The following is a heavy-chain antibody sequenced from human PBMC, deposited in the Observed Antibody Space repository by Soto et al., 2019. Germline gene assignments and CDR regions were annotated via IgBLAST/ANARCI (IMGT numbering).Heavy chain of an antibody. Sequence: QAGGSLRLSCAASGFTFSSYAMSWVRQAPGKGLEWVSAISGSGSSTYYADSVKGRFTISRDNSKNTLYLQMNSLRAEDTAVYYCAKRNLVGGDPRGYYYGMDVWGQGTTVTVSS. CDR3: AKRNLVGGDPRGYYYGMDV. J-gene: IGHJ6*02. CDR2: ISGSGSST. D-gene: IGHD2-21*02. V-gene: IGHV3-23*01. CDR1: GFTFSSYA.